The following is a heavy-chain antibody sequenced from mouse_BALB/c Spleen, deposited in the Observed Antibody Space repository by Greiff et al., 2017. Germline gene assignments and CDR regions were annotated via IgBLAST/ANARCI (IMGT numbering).Heavy chain of an antibody. Sequence: ESGPGLVKPSQSLSLTCSVTGYSITSGYYWNWIRQFPGNKLEWMGYISYDGSNNYNPSLKNRISITRDTSKNQFFLKLNSVTTEDTATYYCARGFYGKAHYWGQGTTLTVSS. J-gene: IGHJ2*01. V-gene: IGHV3-6*02. D-gene: IGHD2-1*01. CDR3: ARGFYGKAHY. CDR2: ISYDGSN. CDR1: GYSITSGYY.